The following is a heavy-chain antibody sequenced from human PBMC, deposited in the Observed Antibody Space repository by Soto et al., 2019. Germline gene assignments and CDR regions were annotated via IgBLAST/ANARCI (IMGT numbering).Heavy chain of an antibody. CDR3: ARRSRYAVGVYGMDV. CDR1: GYSFTSYW. Sequence: PGESLKISCKGSGYSFTSYWIGWVRQMPGKGLEWMGIIYPGDSDTRYRPSFQGQVTISADKSISTAYLQWSSLKASDTAMYYCARRSRYAVGVYGMDVWGQGTTVTVSS. J-gene: IGHJ6*02. V-gene: IGHV5-51*01. D-gene: IGHD2-2*01. CDR2: IYPGDSDT.